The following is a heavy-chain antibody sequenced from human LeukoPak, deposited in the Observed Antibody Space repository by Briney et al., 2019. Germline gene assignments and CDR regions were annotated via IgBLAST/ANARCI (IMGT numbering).Heavy chain of an antibody. CDR2: IYYSGST. V-gene: IGHV4-39*01. CDR1: GGSISSSSYY. CDR3: ASDPYYYDSSGHYYLSDS. Sequence: SETLSLTCTVSGGSISSSSYYWGWIRQPPGKGLEWIGSIYYSGSTYYNPSLKSRVTISVDTSKNQFSLKLSSVTAADTAVYYCASDPYYYDSSGHYYLSDSWGQGTLVTVSS. D-gene: IGHD3-22*01. J-gene: IGHJ5*02.